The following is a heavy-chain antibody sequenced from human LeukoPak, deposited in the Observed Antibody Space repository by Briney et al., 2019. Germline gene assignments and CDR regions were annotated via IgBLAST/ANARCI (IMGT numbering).Heavy chain of an antibody. CDR1: GFTFSSYG. CDR3: AKEVGYYDSSGLYYFDY. D-gene: IGHD3-22*01. V-gene: IGHV3-33*06. Sequence: GRSLRLSCAASGFTFSSYGMHWVRQAPGKGLEWVAVIWYDGSNKYYADPVKGRFTISRGNSKNTLYLQMNSLRAEDTAVYYCAKEVGYYDSSGLYYFDYWGQGTLVTVSS. CDR2: IWYDGSNK. J-gene: IGHJ4*02.